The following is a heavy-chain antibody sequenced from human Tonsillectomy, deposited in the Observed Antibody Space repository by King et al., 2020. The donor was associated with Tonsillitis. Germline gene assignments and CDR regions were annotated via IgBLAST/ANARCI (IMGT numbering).Heavy chain of an antibody. J-gene: IGHJ5*02. CDR2: INHSGST. Sequence: VQLQQWGAGLLKPSETLSLTCAVYGGSFSGYYWSWIRQPPGKGLEWIGEINHSGSTNYNPSLKSRVTISVDTSKNQFSLKLSSVTAADTAVYYCASRRYFDWLLSAAPWGQGTLVTVSS. V-gene: IGHV4-34*01. CDR1: GGSFSGYY. D-gene: IGHD3-9*01. CDR3: ASRRYFDWLLSAAP.